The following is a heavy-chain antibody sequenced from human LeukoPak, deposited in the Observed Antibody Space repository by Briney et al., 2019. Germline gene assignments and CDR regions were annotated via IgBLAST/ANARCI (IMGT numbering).Heavy chain of an antibody. CDR1: GGSLRSFH. CDR3: ARLNGNHFDY. Sequence: SETLSLTCTVSGGSLRSFHWSWVRQPPGEGLEFIGYIYYSGTSNYNPSLKSRVTMSVDTSNNQFSLKLNSVTAADTAVYYCARLNGNHFDYWGQGTLVTVSS. V-gene: IGHV4-59*01. D-gene: IGHD1-14*01. CDR2: IYYSGTS. J-gene: IGHJ4*02.